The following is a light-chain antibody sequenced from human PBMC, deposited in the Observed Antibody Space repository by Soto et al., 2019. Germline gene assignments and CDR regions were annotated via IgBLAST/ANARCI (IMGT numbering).Light chain of an antibody. CDR1: NIGSKR. Sequence: SYELTQPRSVSVAPGQTATITCGGNNIGSKRVHWYQQQPGQAPVVVVFDDRGRPSGIPERFSGSNSGHTATLTISRVEAGDEAGYYCQVWNSADDHVLFGGGTKVTVL. CDR3: QVWNSADDHVL. CDR2: DDR. V-gene: IGLV3-21*02. J-gene: IGLJ2*01.